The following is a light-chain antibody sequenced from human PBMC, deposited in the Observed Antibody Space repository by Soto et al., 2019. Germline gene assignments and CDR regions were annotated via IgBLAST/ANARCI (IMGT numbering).Light chain of an antibody. CDR1: QSVTSSD. CDR3: QQYGSSGT. V-gene: IGKV3-20*01. CDR2: GAS. Sequence: EVVLTQSPGTLSLSPGERATLSCRASQSVTSSDLAWYQQKPGQAPRLLISGASGRATGIPDRFSGSGSGTDFTLTISRLEPEDFAVYYCQQYGSSGTFGQGTKVDIK. J-gene: IGKJ1*01.